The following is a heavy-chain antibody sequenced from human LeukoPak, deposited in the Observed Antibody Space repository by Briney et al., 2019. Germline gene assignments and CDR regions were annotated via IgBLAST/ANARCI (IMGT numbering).Heavy chain of an antibody. V-gene: IGHV4-34*01. CDR1: LGSPCGSY. Sequence: PSETLSLTCAVYLGSPCGSYSSCMSGPPRGGGECSGEINHSGSTNYKLSLKSRVTISVDTSKNQFSLKLSSVTAADTAVYYCARGRDNFGSRWRPNWFDPGGEGTLVTVS. D-gene: IGHD6-13*01. CDR2: INHSGST. CDR3: ARGRDNFGSRWRPNWFDP. J-gene: IGHJ5*02.